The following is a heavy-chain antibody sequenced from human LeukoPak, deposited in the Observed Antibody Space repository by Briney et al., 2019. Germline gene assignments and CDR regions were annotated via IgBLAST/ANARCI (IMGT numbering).Heavy chain of an antibody. CDR3: AKEVWFGENFDY. CDR1: GFTFSIYA. J-gene: IGHJ4*02. CDR2: ISGSGGST. D-gene: IGHD3-10*01. V-gene: IGHV3-23*01. Sequence: GGSLRLSCAAAGFTFSIYAMSWVRQAPGKGLEWVSAISGSGGSTYYADSVKGRFTISRDNSKNTLYLQMNSLRAEDTAVYYCAKEVWFGENFDYWGQGTLVTVSS.